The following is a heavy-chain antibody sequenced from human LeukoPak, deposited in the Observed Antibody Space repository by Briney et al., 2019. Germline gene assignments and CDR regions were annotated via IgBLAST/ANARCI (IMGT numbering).Heavy chain of an antibody. D-gene: IGHD3-22*01. Sequence: GGSLRLSCAASGFTFSSYWMNWVRQAPGKGLEWVSYISSSSSTIYYADSVKGRFTISRDNAKNSLYLQMNSLRAEDTAVYYCARGSTYYDSSGQVPFDYWGQGTLVTVSS. CDR3: ARGSTYYDSSGQVPFDY. V-gene: IGHV3-48*01. J-gene: IGHJ4*02. CDR1: GFTFSSYW. CDR2: ISSSSSTI.